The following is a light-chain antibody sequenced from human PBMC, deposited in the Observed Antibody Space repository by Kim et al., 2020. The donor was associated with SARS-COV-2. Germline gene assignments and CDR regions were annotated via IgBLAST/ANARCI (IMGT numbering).Light chain of an antibody. J-gene: IGLJ1*01. CDR2: SNN. CDR3: AAWDDSLNGLV. V-gene: IGLV1-44*01. Sequence: GPRVTIARSESSSNIGSNTVTCYHQLPGTAPKLLIYSNNQRPSGVPDRFSGSKSGTSASLAISGLQSEDEADYYCAAWDDSLNGLVFGTGTKVTVL. CDR1: SSNIGSNT.